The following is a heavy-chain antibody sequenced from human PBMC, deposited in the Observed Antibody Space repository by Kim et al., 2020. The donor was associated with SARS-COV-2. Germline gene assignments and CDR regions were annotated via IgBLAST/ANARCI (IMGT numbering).Heavy chain of an antibody. CDR2: IYHSGST. J-gene: IGHJ5*02. CDR3: AREPGGYCSGGSCYRWFDP. Sequence: SETLSLTCAVSGGSISSSNWWSWVRQPPGKGLEWIGEIYHSGSTNYNPSLKSRVTISVDKSKNQFSLKLSSVTAADTAVYYCAREPGGYCSGGSCYRWFDPWGQGTLVTVSS. V-gene: IGHV4-4*02. D-gene: IGHD2-15*01. CDR1: GGSISSSNW.